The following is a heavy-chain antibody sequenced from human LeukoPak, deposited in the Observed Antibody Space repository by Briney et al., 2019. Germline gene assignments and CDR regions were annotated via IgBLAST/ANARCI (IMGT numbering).Heavy chain of an antibody. Sequence: PGGSLRLSCAASGFTFSNYNMNWVRQAPGKAMEWVSSITSSGTYFFYADSVKGRFTISRDNAKNSLYLQMNSLRAEDTAVYYCARVGYYFDYWGQGTLVTVSS. CDR3: ARVGYYFDY. D-gene: IGHD2-2*03. J-gene: IGHJ4*02. CDR1: GFTFSNYN. CDR2: ITSSGTYF. V-gene: IGHV3-21*01.